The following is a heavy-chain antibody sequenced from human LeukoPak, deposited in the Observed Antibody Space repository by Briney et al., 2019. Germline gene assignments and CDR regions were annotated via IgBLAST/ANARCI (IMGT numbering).Heavy chain of an antibody. Sequence: PGGSLRLSCAASGFTFSSYAMHWVRQAPGKGLEGVAFIRHDGNNKNYADSAKGRFTISRDNSKDTLYLQMNSLRAEDTAVYYCAKGDDYGANTRLPKFNWFDPWGQGTLVTVSS. CDR3: AKGDDYGANTRLPKFNWFDP. V-gene: IGHV3-30*02. CDR1: GFTFSSYA. J-gene: IGHJ5*02. CDR2: IRHDGNNK. D-gene: IGHD4-23*01.